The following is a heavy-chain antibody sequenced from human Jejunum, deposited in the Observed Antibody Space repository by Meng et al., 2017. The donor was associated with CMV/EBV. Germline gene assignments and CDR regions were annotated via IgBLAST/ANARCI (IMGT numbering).Heavy chain of an antibody. CDR3: ARTGSYDNFLDS. CDR1: GFSVNPRGVA. J-gene: IGHJ4*02. CDR2: IYWDDDK. V-gene: IGHV2-5*02. Sequence: ITLKESSLTLVQPTQTLTLTRTFSGFSVNPRGVAVGWIRQPPGKALECLALIYWDDDKRYSPSLKSRLTITRDSSRNQVVLTMTNMHPVDTATYFCARTGSYDNFLDSWGQGILVTVSS. D-gene: IGHD3-9*01.